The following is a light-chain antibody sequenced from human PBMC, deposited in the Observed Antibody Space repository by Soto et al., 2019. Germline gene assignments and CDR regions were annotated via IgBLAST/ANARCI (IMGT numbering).Light chain of an antibody. Sequence: EVVLTQSPATLSVSPGDRATLSCRASQSVSRNLAWYQQKPGQAPRLLIYGASTRATGVPARFSGSGSATEFTLSISSLQPEDFATYYCPQSHNAPLTFGGGTRVE. CDR3: PQSHNAPLT. J-gene: IGKJ4*01. CDR2: GAS. CDR1: QSVSRN. V-gene: IGKV3-15*01.